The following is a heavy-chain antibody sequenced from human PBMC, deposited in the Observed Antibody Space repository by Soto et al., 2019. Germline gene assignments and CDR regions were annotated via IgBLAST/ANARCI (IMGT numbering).Heavy chain of an antibody. CDR1: GGSFSGYY. CDR2: INHSGST. D-gene: IGHD6-6*01. CDR3: ARSRIPTRRLFDY. J-gene: IGHJ4*02. Sequence: QVQLQQWGAGLLKPSETLSLTCAVYGGSFSGYYWSWIRQPPGKGLEWIGEINHSGSTNYNPSLKSRVTISVDTSKNQFSLKLSSVTAADTAVYYCARSRIPTRRLFDYWGQGTLVTVSS. V-gene: IGHV4-34*01.